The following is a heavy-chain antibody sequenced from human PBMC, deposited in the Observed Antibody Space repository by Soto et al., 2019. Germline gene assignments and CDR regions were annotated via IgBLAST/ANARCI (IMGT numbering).Heavy chain of an antibody. CDR2: NNRRGGST. CDR1: GFDFSSHD. CDR3: ARVNMVRGVIRY. V-gene: IGHV3-23*01. J-gene: IGHJ4*02. D-gene: IGHD3-10*01. Sequence: RGSLRLSCVPSGFDFSSHDLNWVRQAPGKGLEWIPYNNRRGGSTYYADSVKGRFTLSRDNSKNTLYLQMNSLRAEDTAVYYCARVNMVRGVIRYWGQGTLVTVSS.